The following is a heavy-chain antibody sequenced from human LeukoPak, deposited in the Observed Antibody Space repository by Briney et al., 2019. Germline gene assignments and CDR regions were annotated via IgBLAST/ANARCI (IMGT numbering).Heavy chain of an antibody. CDR2: INHSGST. CDR3: AVFSGGYKFDP. Sequence: PETLSLTCAVYGGSFSGYYWSWIRQPPGKGLEWIGEINHSGSTNYNPSLKSRVTISVDTSKNQFSLKLSSVTAADTAVYYCAVFSGGYKFDPWGQGTLVTVSS. CDR1: GGSFSGYY. J-gene: IGHJ5*02. D-gene: IGHD3-10*01. V-gene: IGHV4-34*01.